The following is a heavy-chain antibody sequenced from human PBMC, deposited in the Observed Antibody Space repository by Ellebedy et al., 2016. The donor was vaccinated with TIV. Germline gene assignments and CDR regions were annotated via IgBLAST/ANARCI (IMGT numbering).Heavy chain of an antibody. Sequence: GESLKISCAASGFTFRSRPMNWVRQAPGKGLEWLSYIGLATGDTHYAESVKGRFTVSRDNAKNSLYLQMSSLRAEDTAVYYCARDPAGRTWGAFDLWGRGTMATVSS. CDR2: IGLATGDT. CDR1: GFTFRSRP. D-gene: IGHD1-26*01. CDR3: ARDPAGRTWGAFDL. J-gene: IGHJ3*01. V-gene: IGHV3-21*05.